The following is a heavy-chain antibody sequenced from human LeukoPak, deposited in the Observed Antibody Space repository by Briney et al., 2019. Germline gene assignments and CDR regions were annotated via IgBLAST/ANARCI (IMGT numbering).Heavy chain of an antibody. J-gene: IGHJ4*02. V-gene: IGHV3-30-3*01. CDR3: ARGPIVGATSYFDY. D-gene: IGHD1-26*01. Sequence: GRSLRLSCAASGFTLSSYAMRWVRQAPGKGLEWVAVISYDGSNKYYADSVKGRFTISRDNSKNTLYLQMNSLRAEDTAVYYCARGPIVGATSYFDYWGQGTLVTVSS. CDR1: GFTLSSYA. CDR2: ISYDGSNK.